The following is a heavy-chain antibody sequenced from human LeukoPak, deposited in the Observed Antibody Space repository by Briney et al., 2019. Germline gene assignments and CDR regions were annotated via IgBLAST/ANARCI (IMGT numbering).Heavy chain of an antibody. CDR1: GTSIRNYY. Sequence: SETLSLTCTVSGTSIRNYYWGWVRQSPGQGLEWLAYGHHTGSSNFSPPFRSRVTTSVDASRNQFSLRLTSMTAADTAVYYCAREKEGTDHDSTAAFHYWGQGILVIVSS. CDR3: AREKEGTDHDSTAAFHY. D-gene: IGHD3-22*01. CDR2: GHHTGSS. V-gene: IGHV4-59*01. J-gene: IGHJ4*02.